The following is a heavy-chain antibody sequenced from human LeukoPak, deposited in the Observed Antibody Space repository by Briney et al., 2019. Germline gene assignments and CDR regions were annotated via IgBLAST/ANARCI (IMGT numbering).Heavy chain of an antibody. V-gene: IGHV4-31*01. Sequence: SETLSLTCTVSGGSISSGGYYWSWIRQHPGKGLKWIGYIYYSGSTYYTLSPKIPITIAVDTYKNQFSLNLSSATAADTAVYYCARGRRDYSNHYFDYWGQGTLVSVSS. CDR1: GGSISSGGYY. J-gene: IGHJ4*02. CDR2: IYYSGST. CDR3: ARGRRDYSNHYFDY. D-gene: IGHD4-4*01.